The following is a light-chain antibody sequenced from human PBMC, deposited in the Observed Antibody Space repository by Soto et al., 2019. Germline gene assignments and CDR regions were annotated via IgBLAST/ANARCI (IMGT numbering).Light chain of an antibody. CDR3: QQYYSSPRT. J-gene: IGKJ1*01. Sequence: IVLTQSPGTLSLSAGDRAALSXRASQSLTNKYLAWYRQKPGQAPRLLIYGASSRATGIPDRFSGSGSGTDFTLAINRLEPEDSAVYYCQQYYSSPRTFGRGTKVDIK. CDR2: GAS. CDR1: QSLTNKY. V-gene: IGKV3-20*01.